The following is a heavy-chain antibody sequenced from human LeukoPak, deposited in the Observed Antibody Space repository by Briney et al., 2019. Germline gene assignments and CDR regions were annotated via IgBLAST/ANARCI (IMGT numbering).Heavy chain of an antibody. CDR1: GGSISSGGYY. Sequence: TESLTCTVSGGSISSGGYYWSWIRQHPGKGLEWIGYIYYSGSTYYDPSLKSRVTISVDTSKNQFSLKLSSVTAADTAVYYCARAAIVGASYYCMDVWGQGTTVTVSS. J-gene: IGHJ6*02. CDR2: IYYSGST. V-gene: IGHV4-31*03. D-gene: IGHD1-26*01. CDR3: ARAAIVGASYYCMDV.